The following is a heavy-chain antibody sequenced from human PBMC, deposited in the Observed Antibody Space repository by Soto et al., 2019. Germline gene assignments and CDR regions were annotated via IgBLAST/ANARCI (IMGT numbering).Heavy chain of an antibody. D-gene: IGHD1-20*01. CDR1: GFPFSSHW. CDR2: IKQDGSEK. J-gene: IGHJ4*02. V-gene: IGHV3-7*05. CDR3: ARITSPGYFDS. Sequence: GGSLRLSCAASGFPFSSHWMTWVRQAPGKGLEWVAYIKQDGSEKYYVDSVMGRFTMSRDNTQSSLSLQMNTLRVEDSVVYYCARITSPGYFDSWGQGTLVTVS.